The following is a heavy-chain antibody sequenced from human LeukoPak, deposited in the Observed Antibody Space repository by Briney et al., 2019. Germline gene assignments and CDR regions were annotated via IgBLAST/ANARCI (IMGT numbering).Heavy chain of an antibody. J-gene: IGHJ3*02. CDR1: GYTFTSYG. Sequence: ASVKVSCKASGYTFTSYGISWVRQAPGQGLEWMGWISAYNGNTNYAQKLQGRVTMTTDTSTSTAYMELRSLRSDDTAVYYCASTDCSSTSCLGNAFDIWGQGTVVTVSS. CDR2: ISAYNGNT. CDR3: ASTDCSSTSCLGNAFDI. D-gene: IGHD2-2*01. V-gene: IGHV1-18*01.